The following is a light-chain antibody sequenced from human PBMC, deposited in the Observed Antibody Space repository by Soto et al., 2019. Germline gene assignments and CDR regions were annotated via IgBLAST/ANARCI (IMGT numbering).Light chain of an antibody. Sequence: EIVLTQSPGTLSLSPVERATLSFSAIQSVSSNFLAWYQEKPVQAPRLLIYGASSRATGIPDRFSGSGSGTDFTLTISRLEPEDFAVYYCRQYGRSLGFAFGGGTRLEIK. J-gene: IGKJ5*01. V-gene: IGKV3-20*01. CDR1: QSVSSNF. CDR2: GAS. CDR3: RQYGRSLGFA.